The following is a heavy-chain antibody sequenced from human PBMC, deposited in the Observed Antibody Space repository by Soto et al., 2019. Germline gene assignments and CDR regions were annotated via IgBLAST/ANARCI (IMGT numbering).Heavy chain of an antibody. J-gene: IGHJ4*02. CDR1: GFTVSSNY. Sequence: PGGSLRLSCAASGFTVSSNYMSWVRQAPGKGLEWVSVIYSGGSTYYADSVKGRFTISRDNSKNTLYLQMSSLRAEDTAVYYCVKDYTGWLRLGREYYFDYWGQGTLVTVSS. CDR2: IYSGGST. V-gene: IGHV3-66*01. D-gene: IGHD5-12*01. CDR3: VKDYTGWLRLGREYYFDY.